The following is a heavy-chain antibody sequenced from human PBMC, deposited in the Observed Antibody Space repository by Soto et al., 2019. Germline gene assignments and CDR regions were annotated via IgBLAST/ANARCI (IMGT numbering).Heavy chain of an antibody. CDR2: IRSKANSYAS. D-gene: IGHD7-27*01. CDR3: TRQPLTGADDAFDI. V-gene: IGHV3-73*01. CDR1: GFTFSGSA. J-gene: IGHJ3*02. Sequence: GGSLRLSCAASGFTFSGSAMHWVRQASGKGLEWVGRIRSKANSYASAYAASVRGRFIISRVASKNTAYLQMNSLKTEDAVVYCWTRQPLTGADDAFDIWGQGTMVTVSS.